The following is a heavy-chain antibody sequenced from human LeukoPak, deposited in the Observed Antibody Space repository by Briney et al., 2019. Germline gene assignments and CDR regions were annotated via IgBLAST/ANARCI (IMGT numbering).Heavy chain of an antibody. CDR3: ARPLWFGELLSHFDY. V-gene: IGHV3-30-3*01. D-gene: IGHD3-10*01. CDR2: ISNDGSNK. CDR1: GFTFSSYA. J-gene: IGHJ4*02. Sequence: PGGSLRLSCAASGFTFSSYAMHWVRQAPGKGLEWVAVISNDGSNKYYADSVKGRFTISRDNSKNTLYLQMNSLRAEDTAVYYCARPLWFGELLSHFDYWGQGSLVTVSS.